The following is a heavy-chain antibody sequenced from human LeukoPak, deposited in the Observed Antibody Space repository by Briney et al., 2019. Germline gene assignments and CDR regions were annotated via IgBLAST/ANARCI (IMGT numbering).Heavy chain of an antibody. V-gene: IGHV4-59*01. J-gene: IGHJ4*02. CDR2: IYYSGST. CDR1: GGSISNYY. Sequence: PSETLSLTCTVSGGSISNYYWSWIRQPPGKGLEWIGYIYYSGSTNYNPSLKSRVTTSVDTSKNQFSLKLSSVTAADTAVYYCARGYSTFDYWGQGTLVTVSS. CDR3: ARGYSTFDY. D-gene: IGHD6-13*01.